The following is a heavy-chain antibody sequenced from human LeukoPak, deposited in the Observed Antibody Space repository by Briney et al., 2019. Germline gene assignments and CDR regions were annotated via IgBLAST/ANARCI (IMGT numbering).Heavy chain of an antibody. CDR2: ISASGGST. Sequence: PGGSLRLSCAASGSTFSSYGMSWVRQAPGKGLEWVSGISASGGSTYYADSVKGRFTISRDNSKNTLYLQMNSLRAENTAVYFCAKGSPFSSSRNFDCWGQGNLVTVSS. J-gene: IGHJ4*02. D-gene: IGHD6-13*01. CDR1: GSTFSSYG. CDR3: AKGSPFSSSRNFDC. V-gene: IGHV3-23*01.